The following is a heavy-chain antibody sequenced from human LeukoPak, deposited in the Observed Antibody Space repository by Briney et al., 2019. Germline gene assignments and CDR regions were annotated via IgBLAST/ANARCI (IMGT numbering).Heavy chain of an antibody. V-gene: IGHV3-30*02. Sequence: GGSLRLSCAASGFSFSSYGMHWVRQAPGRGLERVAFIRYDGSIKYYADSVKGRFTISRDNAKNTLYLQMNSLRDEDTALYYCAKVEYTSSYNGVGSLDSWGQGTLVTVSS. CDR1: GFSFSSYG. CDR3: AKVEYTSSYNGVGSLDS. CDR2: IRYDGSIK. D-gene: IGHD1-1*01. J-gene: IGHJ4*02.